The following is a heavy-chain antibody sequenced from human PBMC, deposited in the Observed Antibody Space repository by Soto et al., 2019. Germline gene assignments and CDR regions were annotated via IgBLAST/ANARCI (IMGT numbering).Heavy chain of an antibody. Sequence: ASVKVSCKASGYTFTNYYIHWVRQAPGQGLEWLGIIRPSGGRTEYAQRFQGRVTMTRDTSTSTVYMELTSLTSEDTAVYYCAREPNESYYFDYWGQGTLVTVAS. CDR3: AREPNESYYFDY. D-gene: IGHD5-18*01. CDR2: IRPSGGRT. CDR1: GYTFTNYY. J-gene: IGHJ4*02. V-gene: IGHV1-46*01.